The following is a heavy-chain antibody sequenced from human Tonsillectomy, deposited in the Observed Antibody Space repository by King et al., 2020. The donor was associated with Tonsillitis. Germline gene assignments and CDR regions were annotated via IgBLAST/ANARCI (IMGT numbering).Heavy chain of an antibody. CDR1: GGSISSSSYY. Sequence: QLQESGPGLVKPSETLSLTCTVSGGSISSSSYYWGWIRQPPGKGLEWIGSIYYSGSTYYNPSLKSRVTITVDTSKNQFSLKLSSVTAADTAVYYCARLNGYSYGYAFDIWGQGKMVTVSS. J-gene: IGHJ3*02. CDR3: ARLNGYSYGYAFDI. V-gene: IGHV4-39*01. CDR2: IYYSGST. D-gene: IGHD5-18*01.